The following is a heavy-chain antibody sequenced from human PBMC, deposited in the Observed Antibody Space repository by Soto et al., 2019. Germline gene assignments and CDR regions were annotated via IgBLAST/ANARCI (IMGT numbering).Heavy chain of an antibody. J-gene: IGHJ4*02. CDR3: TGEVASGY. CDR1: GFTVSTYG. Sequence: QVQLVESGGGVVQPGRSLRLSCAVSGFTVSTYGMHWVRQAPGKGLEWVAVISRVGGTKYYADSVKGRFTISRDKSRNTLFLEMNSLRSDDMAVYYCTGEVASGYWGQGTLVTVSS. V-gene: IGHV3-30*03. CDR2: ISRVGGTK. D-gene: IGHD2-8*02.